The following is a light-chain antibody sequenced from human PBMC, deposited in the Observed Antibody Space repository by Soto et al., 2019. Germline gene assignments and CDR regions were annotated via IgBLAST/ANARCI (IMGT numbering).Light chain of an antibody. CDR3: QQHGSSPST. CDR2: GAS. Sequence: EIVLTQSPGTLSLSPGERATLSCRASQRVGSKFLAWYQQKPGQAPRLLIYGASSRATGIPDRFSGSGSGTDFTLTISRLEPEDFAVYFCQQHGSSPSTFGQGTRLEIK. V-gene: IGKV3-20*01. CDR1: QRVGSKF. J-gene: IGKJ5*01.